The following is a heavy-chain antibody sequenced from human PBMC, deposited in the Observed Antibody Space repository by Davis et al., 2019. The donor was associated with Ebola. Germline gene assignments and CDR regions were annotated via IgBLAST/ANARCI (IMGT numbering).Heavy chain of an antibody. CDR3: ARVPGYGGNSNDYYFDY. CDR1: GGSISSGSYY. Sequence: PSETLSLTCTVSGGSISSGSYYWSWIRQPAGKGLEWIGHIYTSGSTNYNPSLKSRVTISVDTSKNQFSLKLSSVTAADTAVYYCARVPGYGGNSNDYYFDYWGQGTLVTVSS. CDR2: IYTSGST. D-gene: IGHD4-23*01. J-gene: IGHJ4*02. V-gene: IGHV4-61*09.